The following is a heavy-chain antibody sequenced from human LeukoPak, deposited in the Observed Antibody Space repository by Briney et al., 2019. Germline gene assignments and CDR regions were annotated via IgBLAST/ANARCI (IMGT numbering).Heavy chain of an antibody. CDR2: INNDGSST. J-gene: IGHJ4*02. CDR1: GFTFSDYL. Sequence: GGSLRLSCAASGFTFSDYLMHWVCQAPGKGLVWVSRINNDGSSTSYADSVKGRFTISRDNAKNTLYLQVNSLRAEDTAVYYCARIFRGYTYGLGYWGQGTLVTVSS. CDR3: ARIFRGYTYGLGY. V-gene: IGHV3-74*01. D-gene: IGHD5-18*01.